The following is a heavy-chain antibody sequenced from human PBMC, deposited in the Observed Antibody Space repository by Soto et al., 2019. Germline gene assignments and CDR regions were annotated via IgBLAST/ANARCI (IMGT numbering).Heavy chain of an antibody. D-gene: IGHD5-12*01. CDR3: ARDGWLPALGYYGMDV. Sequence: QVQLQESGPGLVKPSETLSLTCTVSGGSISSYYWSWIRQPAGKGLEWTGRIYTSGSTNYNPSLKSRVTMSVDTSKNQFSLKLSSVTAADTAVYYCARDGWLPALGYYGMDVWGQGTTVTVSS. V-gene: IGHV4-4*07. J-gene: IGHJ6*02. CDR2: IYTSGST. CDR1: GGSISSYY.